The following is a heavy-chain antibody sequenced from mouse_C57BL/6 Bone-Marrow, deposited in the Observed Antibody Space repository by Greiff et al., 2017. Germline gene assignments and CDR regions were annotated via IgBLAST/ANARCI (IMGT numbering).Heavy chain of an antibody. V-gene: IGHV1-55*01. CDR3: ARGGTGSRYFDV. CDR1: GYTFTSYW. Sequence: VQLQQPGAELVKPGASVKMSCKASGYTFTSYWITWVKQRPGQGLEWIGDIYPGSGSTNYNEKFKSKATLTVDTSSSTAYMQLSSLTSEDSAVYYCARGGTGSRYFDVWGTGTTVTVSS. D-gene: IGHD1-1*01. J-gene: IGHJ1*03. CDR2: IYPGSGST.